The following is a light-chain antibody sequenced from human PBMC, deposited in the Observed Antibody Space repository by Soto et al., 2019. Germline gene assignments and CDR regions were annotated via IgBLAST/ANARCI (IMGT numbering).Light chain of an antibody. Sequence: DIQMTQSPSSLSASVGDRVTITCRASQSISSYLNWYQQKPGKAPKLLIYAASSLQSGVPSRFSGSGSGTDFTPTISSLRPEDFATYYCQQSYSTPWTFGQGTKV. CDR2: AAS. J-gene: IGKJ1*01. V-gene: IGKV1-39*01. CDR3: QQSYSTPWT. CDR1: QSISSY.